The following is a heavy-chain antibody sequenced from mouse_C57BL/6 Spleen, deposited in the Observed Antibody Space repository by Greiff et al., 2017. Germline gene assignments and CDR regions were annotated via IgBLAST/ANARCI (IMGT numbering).Heavy chain of an antibody. CDR1: GYTFTSYG. J-gene: IGHJ2*01. CDR3: ARDYGSRDSYYFDY. D-gene: IGHD1-1*01. Sequence: QVQLQQSGAELARPGASVKLSCKASGYTFTSYGISWVKQRTGQGLEWIGEIYPRSGNTYYNEKFKGKATLTADKSSSTAYMELRSLTSEDSAVYYCARDYGSRDSYYFDYWGKGTTHTVSS. V-gene: IGHV1-81*01. CDR2: IYPRSGNT.